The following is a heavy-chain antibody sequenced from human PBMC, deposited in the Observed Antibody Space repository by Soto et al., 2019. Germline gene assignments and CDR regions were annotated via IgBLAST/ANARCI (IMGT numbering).Heavy chain of an antibody. J-gene: IGHJ6*02. CDR2: IYYSGST. CDR1: GGSISSYY. Sequence: PSETLSLTCTVPGGSISSYYWSWIRQPPGKGLEWIGYIYYSGSTNCNPSLKSRVTISVDTSKNQFSLKLSSVTAADTAVYYCARGYGGSYSVASGSYYYYGMDVWGQGTTVTVSS. V-gene: IGHV4-59*01. CDR3: ARGYGGSYSVASGSYYYYGMDV. D-gene: IGHD1-26*01.